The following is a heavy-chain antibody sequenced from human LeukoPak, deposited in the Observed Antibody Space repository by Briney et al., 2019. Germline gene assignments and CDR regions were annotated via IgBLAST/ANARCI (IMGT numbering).Heavy chain of an antibody. CDR1: GLSFSKHA. J-gene: IGHJ6*03. CDR3: ARFFRYYYYMDV. V-gene: IGHV3-20*04. D-gene: IGHD2/OR15-2a*01. CDR2: IDWNGGST. Sequence: RTGGSLRLSCEASGLSFSKHAMSWVRQAPGKGLEWVSGIDWNGGSTGYADSVKGRFTISRDNAKNSLYLQMNSLRAEDTTLYYCARFFRYYYYMDVWGKGTTVTVSS.